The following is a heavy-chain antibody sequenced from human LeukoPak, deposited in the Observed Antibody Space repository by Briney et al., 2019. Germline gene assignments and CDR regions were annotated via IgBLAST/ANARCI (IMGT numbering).Heavy chain of an antibody. J-gene: IGHJ6*03. CDR1: GYTFTSYD. V-gene: IGHV1-18*01. CDR3: ARVIGSSWYFHYYYYMDV. D-gene: IGHD6-13*01. CDR2: ISTYNGNT. Sequence: GASVKVSCKASGYTFTSYDINWVRQAPGQGLEWMGWISTYNGNTNYAQKLQGRVTMTTDTSTSTAYMELRSLRSDDTAVYYCARVIGSSWYFHYYYYMDVWGKGTTVTVSS.